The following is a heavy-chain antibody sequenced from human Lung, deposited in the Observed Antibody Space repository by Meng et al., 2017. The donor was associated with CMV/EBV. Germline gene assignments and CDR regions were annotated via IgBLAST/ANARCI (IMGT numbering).Heavy chain of an antibody. CDR1: GFTFSSYA. CDR2: ISYDGSNK. V-gene: IGHV3-30*04. CDR3: ARTGGGVSRAACDI. J-gene: IGHJ3*02. Sequence: GGSLRLSCAASGFTFSSYAMHWVRQAPGKGLEWVAVISYDGSNKYYADSVKGRFTISRDNSKNTLYLQMNSLRAEDTAVYYCARTGGGVSRAACDIWGQGTXVTVSS. D-gene: IGHD3-16*01.